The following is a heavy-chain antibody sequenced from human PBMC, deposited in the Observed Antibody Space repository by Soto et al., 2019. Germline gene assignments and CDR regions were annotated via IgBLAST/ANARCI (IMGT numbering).Heavy chain of an antibody. CDR1: GFTFSSYG. V-gene: IGHV3-33*01. Sequence: GGSLRLSCAASGFTFSSYGMHWVRQAPGKGLEWVAVIWYDGSNKYYADSVKGRFTISRDNSKNTLYLQMNSLRAEDTAVYYCARDGQDDYEDYWGQGTLVTVSS. J-gene: IGHJ4*02. CDR2: IWYDGSNK. D-gene: IGHD4-17*01. CDR3: ARDGQDDYEDY.